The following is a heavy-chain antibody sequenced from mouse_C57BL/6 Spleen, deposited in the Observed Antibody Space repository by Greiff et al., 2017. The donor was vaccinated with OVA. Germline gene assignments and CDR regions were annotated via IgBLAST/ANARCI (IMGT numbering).Heavy chain of an antibody. CDR1: GYTFTSYW. CDR3: ARLITTVVATDY. D-gene: IGHD1-1*01. Sequence: QVQLQQPGAELVKPGASVKLSCKASGYTFTSYWMHWVKQRPGQGLEWIGMIHPNSGSTNYNEKFKSKATLTVDKSSSTAYMQLSSLTSEDSAVYYCARLITTVVATDYWGQGTTLTVSS. J-gene: IGHJ2*01. CDR2: IHPNSGST. V-gene: IGHV1-64*01.